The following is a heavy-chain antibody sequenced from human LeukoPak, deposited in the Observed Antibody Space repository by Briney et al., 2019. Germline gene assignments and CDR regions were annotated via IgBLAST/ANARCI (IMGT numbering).Heavy chain of an antibody. J-gene: IGHJ6*02. CDR3: ARLTTVATIYGMDV. V-gene: IGHV4-31*11. CDR2: ISYSGST. Sequence: SETLSLTCAVYGGSFSGYYWSWIRQHPGKGLEWIGYISYSGSTYYNPSLKSRVTISVDTSKNQFSLKLSSVAAADTAVYYCARLTTVATIYGMDVWGQGTTVTVSS. CDR1: GGSFSGYY. D-gene: IGHD5-12*01.